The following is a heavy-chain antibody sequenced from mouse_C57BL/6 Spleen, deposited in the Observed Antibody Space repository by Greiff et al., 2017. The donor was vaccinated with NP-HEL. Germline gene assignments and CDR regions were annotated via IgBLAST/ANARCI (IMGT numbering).Heavy chain of an antibody. Sequence: VKLMESGPGLVQPSQSLSITCTVSGFSLTSYGVHWVRQSPGKGLEWLGVIWSGGSTDYNAAFISRLSISKDNSKSKVFFKMNSLQADDTAIYYCARKDYVYAMDYWGQGTSVTVSS. V-gene: IGHV2-2*01. CDR3: ARKDYVYAMDY. D-gene: IGHD1-1*01. CDR1: GFSLTSYG. CDR2: IWSGGST. J-gene: IGHJ4*01.